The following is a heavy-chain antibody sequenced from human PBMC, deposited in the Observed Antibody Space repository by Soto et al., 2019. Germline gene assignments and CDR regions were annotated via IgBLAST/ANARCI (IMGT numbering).Heavy chain of an antibody. CDR2: ITWNGVAM. J-gene: IGHJ6*03. CDR1: GFIFDDYA. D-gene: IGHD3-9*01. CDR3: DNTFLAIRRVYRYRDV. Sequence: EVQLVESGGGLVQPGRSLRLSCAASGFIFDDYAMHWVRQTPGKGLEWVSGITWNGVAMGYAASVRGRFTISRDDAKNYMYLKMNCLRPEDTALYYCDNTFLAIRRVYRYRDVWGKGTTVTVSS. V-gene: IGHV3-9*01.